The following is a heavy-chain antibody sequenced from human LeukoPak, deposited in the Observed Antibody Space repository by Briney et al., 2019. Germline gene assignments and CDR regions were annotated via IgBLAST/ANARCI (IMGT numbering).Heavy chain of an antibody. CDR1: GFTFSSYG. CDR2: IRYDGGNK. CDR3: ANGGYCSSTSCYPFPLPPDY. Sequence: GGSLRLSCAASGFTFSSYGMHWVRQAPGKGLEWVAFIRYDGGNKYYADSVKGRFTISRDNSKNTLYLQMNSLRAEDTAVYYCANGGYCSSTSCYPFPLPPDYWGQGTLVTVSS. J-gene: IGHJ4*02. D-gene: IGHD2-2*01. V-gene: IGHV3-30*02.